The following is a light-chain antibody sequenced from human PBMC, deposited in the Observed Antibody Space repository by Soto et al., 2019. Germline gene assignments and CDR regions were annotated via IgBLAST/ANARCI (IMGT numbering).Light chain of an antibody. J-gene: IGKJ2*01. CDR1: QSIRSY. CDR2: AAS. V-gene: IGKV1-39*01. Sequence: EIQMTQSPSSLSAAVGDRVPSTCSASQSIRSYLNLYQQKPGQAPKLLIYAASSIQSGVPSTFSGRGSVTDFTPTISTLQPEDVVNSYCQQSPSTPPTFGQGTKLEIK. CDR3: QQSPSTPPT.